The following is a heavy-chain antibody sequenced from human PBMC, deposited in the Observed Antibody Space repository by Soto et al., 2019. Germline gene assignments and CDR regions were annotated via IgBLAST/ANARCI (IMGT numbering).Heavy chain of an antibody. CDR3: ASTGYSYGPDY. Sequence: QVQLVQSGAEVKKPGSSVKVSCKASGGTFSSYAISWVRQAPGQGLEWMGVFIPIFGTANYAQKFQGRVTITADESTGTAYMELSSLRSEDTDVYYCASTGYSYGPDYWGQGTLVIVSS. CDR1: GGTFSSYA. D-gene: IGHD5-18*01. V-gene: IGHV1-69*01. CDR2: FIPIFGTA. J-gene: IGHJ4*02.